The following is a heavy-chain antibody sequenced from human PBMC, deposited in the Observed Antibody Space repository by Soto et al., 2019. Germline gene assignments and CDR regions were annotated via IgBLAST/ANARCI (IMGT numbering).Heavy chain of an antibody. CDR3: ARWGYSSSWSILDYYYYMDV. CDR1: GYTFTSYG. CDR2: MNPNSGNT. Sequence: ASVKVSCKASGYTFTSYGISWVRQATGQGLEWMGWMNPNSGNTGYAQKFQGRVTMTRNTSISTAYMELSSLRSEDTAVYYCARWGYSSSWSILDYYYYMDVWGKGTTVTVSS. J-gene: IGHJ6*03. V-gene: IGHV1-8*02. D-gene: IGHD6-13*01.